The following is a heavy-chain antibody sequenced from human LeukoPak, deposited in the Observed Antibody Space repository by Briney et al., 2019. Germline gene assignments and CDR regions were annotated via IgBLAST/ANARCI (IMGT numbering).Heavy chain of an antibody. CDR1: GGSISSYY. D-gene: IGHD4-11*01. V-gene: IGHV4-59*01. CDR3: ARATRTPSLNWFDP. J-gene: IGHJ5*02. CDR2: IYYSGST. Sequence: PSETLSLTCTVSGGSISSYYWSWIRQPPGKGLEWIGYIYYSGSTNYNPSLKSRVTISVDTSKNQFSLKLSSVTAADTAVYYCARATRTPSLNWFDPWGQGTLVTVSS.